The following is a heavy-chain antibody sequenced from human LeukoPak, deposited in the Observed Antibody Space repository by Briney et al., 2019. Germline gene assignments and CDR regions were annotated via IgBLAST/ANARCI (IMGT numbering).Heavy chain of an antibody. J-gene: IGHJ4*02. CDR2: ISGDGGRI. CDR1: GFTFDDYG. D-gene: IGHD3-10*01. CDR3: AKAWFGERSGGGFDY. Sequence: PGGSLRLSCAASGFTFDDYGMHWVRQAPGKGLEWVSLISGDGGRIYYADSVKGRFTISRDNSKNSLYLQMNSLRTEDTALYYCAKAWFGERSGGGFDYWGQGTLVTVSS. V-gene: IGHV3-43*02.